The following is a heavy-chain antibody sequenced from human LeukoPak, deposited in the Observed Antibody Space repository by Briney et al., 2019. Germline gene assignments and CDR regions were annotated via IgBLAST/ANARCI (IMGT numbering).Heavy chain of an antibody. J-gene: IGHJ4*02. CDR2: ISSSGSTI. CDR3: ARAPWSLDRSSWYGDDY. D-gene: IGHD6-13*01. CDR1: GFTFSSYE. Sequence: PGGSLRLSCAASGFTFSSYEMNWVRQAPGNGLEWVSYISSSGSTIYYADSVKGRFTISRDNAKHSLYLQMNSLRAEDTAVYYCARAPWSLDRSSWYGDDYWGQGTLVTVS. V-gene: IGHV3-48*03.